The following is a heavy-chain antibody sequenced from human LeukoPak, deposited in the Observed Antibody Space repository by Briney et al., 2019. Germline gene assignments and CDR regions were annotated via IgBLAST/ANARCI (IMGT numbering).Heavy chain of an antibody. CDR3: ARGELWFGEYYYYMDV. V-gene: IGHV6-1*01. CDR1: GDSVSSNSAA. CDR2: TYYRSKWYN. J-gene: IGHJ6*03. Sequence: SQTLSLTCAISGDSVSSNSAAWNWIRQSPPRGLEWLGRTYYRSKWYNDYAVSVKSRITINPDTSKNQFSLQLNSVTPEDTAVYYCARGELWFGEYYYYMDVWGKGTTVTVSS. D-gene: IGHD3-10*01.